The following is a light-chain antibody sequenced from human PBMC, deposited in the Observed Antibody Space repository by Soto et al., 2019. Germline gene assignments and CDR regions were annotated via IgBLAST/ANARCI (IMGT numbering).Light chain of an antibody. CDR1: SSGVGSYNL. CDR3: ISYAGSSGV. CDR2: GAS. V-gene: IGLV2-8*01. J-gene: IGLJ2*01. Sequence: QSALTQPPSASGSPGQSVTISCTGTSSGVGSYNLVSWHQQHPGKAPKVMIYGASQRTSGVPDRFSGSKSGNTASLTVSGLQAEDEADYYCISYAGSSGVFGAGTKLTVL.